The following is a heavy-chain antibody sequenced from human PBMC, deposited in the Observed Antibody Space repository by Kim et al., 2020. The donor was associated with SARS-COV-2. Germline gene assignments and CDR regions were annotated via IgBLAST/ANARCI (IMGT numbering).Heavy chain of an antibody. V-gene: IGHV3-30*04. CDR3: ARETYRRRRGRSYYYYY. J-gene: IGHJ6*03. D-gene: IGHD1-26*01. Sequence: GGSLRLSCAASGFTFSSYAMHWVRQAPGKGLEWVSYISCNGSTKNYADSVKGRFTISRDNAKNTLYLQMNSLRAEDTAVYYCARETYRRRRGRSYYYYY. CDR1: GFTFSSYA. CDR2: ISCNGSTK.